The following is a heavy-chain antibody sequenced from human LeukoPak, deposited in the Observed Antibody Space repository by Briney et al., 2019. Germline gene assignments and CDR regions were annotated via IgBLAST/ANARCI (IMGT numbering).Heavy chain of an antibody. D-gene: IGHD3-22*01. CDR3: AGLVGRYSSGLYYYYFDY. J-gene: IGHJ4*02. Sequence: SGTLSLTCSVSGDSINSLDLWSWVRQPPGKGLEWIGEMYLSGTTHSNPSVKSRVTISIDKSKNQFFLNLSSVTAADTAVYYCAGLVGRYSSGLYYYYFDYWGQGTLVTVSS. CDR2: MYLSGTT. CDR1: GDSINSLDL. V-gene: IGHV4-4*02.